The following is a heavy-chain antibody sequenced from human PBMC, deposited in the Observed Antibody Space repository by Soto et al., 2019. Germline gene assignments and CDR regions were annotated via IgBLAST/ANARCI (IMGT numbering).Heavy chain of an antibody. V-gene: IGHV1-2*04. Sequence: ASVKVSCKASGYTFTGYYMHWVRQAPGQGLEWMGWINPNGGGTNYAQKFQGWVTMTRDTPISTAYMELSRLRSDDTAVYYCARGGEQQLNWFDPWGQGTLVTVSS. CDR3: ARGGEQQLNWFDP. D-gene: IGHD6-13*01. J-gene: IGHJ5*02. CDR1: GYTFTGYY. CDR2: INPNGGGT.